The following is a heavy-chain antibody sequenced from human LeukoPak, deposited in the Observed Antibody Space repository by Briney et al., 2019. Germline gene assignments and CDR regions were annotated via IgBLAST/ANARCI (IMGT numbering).Heavy chain of an antibody. Sequence: ASVKVSCKASGYTFTDDYVHWVRQAPGQGLEWMGWIHPNSSVTNYAQKFQGRVTMTRDMSTSTAYMELSRLRSDDTAVYYCARSPDILTGENFDYWGQGTLVTVSS. J-gene: IGHJ4*02. CDR1: GYTFTDDY. V-gene: IGHV1-2*02. D-gene: IGHD3-9*01. CDR2: IHPNSSVT. CDR3: ARSPDILTGENFDY.